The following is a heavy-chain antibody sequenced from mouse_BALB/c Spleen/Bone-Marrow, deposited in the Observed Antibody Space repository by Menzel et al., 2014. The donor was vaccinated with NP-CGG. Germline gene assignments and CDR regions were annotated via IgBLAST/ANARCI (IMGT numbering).Heavy chain of an antibody. Sequence: DVKLVESGAELVKPGASVKLSCTASGFNIKDTYMHWVKQRPEQGLAWIGRIDPANVNTKYDPKFQGKVTITADTSSNTAYLQLSSLTSEDTAVYYCASYVYGYYFDYWGQGTTLTVSS. J-gene: IGHJ2*01. D-gene: IGHD1-1*01. CDR2: IDPANVNT. CDR3: ASYVYGYYFDY. V-gene: IGHV14-3*02. CDR1: GFNIKDTY.